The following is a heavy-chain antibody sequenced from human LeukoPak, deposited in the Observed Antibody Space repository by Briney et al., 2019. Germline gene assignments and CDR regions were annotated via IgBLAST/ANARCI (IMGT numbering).Heavy chain of an antibody. D-gene: IGHD5-18*01. V-gene: IGHV4-34*01. CDR2: INHSGST. CDR3: ARRQLWLRTGFDY. CDR1: GGTFSGYY. J-gene: IGHJ4*02. Sequence: SETLSLTCAVYGGTFSGYYWSWIRQPPGKGLEWIGEINHSGSTNYNPSLKSRVTISVDTSKNQFSLKLSSVTAADTAVYYCARRQLWLRTGFDYWGQGTLVTVSS.